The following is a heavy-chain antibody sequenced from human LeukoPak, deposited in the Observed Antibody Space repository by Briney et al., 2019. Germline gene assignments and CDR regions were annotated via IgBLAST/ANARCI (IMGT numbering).Heavy chain of an antibody. V-gene: IGHV1-69*13. Sequence: SVKVSCKASGGTFSSYAISWVRQAPGQGLEWMGGIIPIFGTANYAQKFQGRVTITADESTSTAYMELSSLRSEDTAVYYCARELRPYYYDSSGYLAYYYYGMDVWGQGTTVTVSS. J-gene: IGHJ6*02. CDR3: ARELRPYYYDSSGYLAYYYYGMDV. CDR1: GGTFSSYA. CDR2: IIPIFGTA. D-gene: IGHD3-22*01.